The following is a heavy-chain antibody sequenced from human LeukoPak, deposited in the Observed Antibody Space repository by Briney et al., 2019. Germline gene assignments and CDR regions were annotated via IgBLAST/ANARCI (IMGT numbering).Heavy chain of an antibody. V-gene: IGHV4-61*09. CDR3: ARGGRDSSSWFFDY. CDR1: GGSISSGSYC. D-gene: IGHD6-13*01. CDR2: IYSSGST. Sequence: PSETLSLTCTVSGGSISSGSYCWSWIRQPAGKGLEWIGHIYSSGSTNYNPSLKSRVTISVDTSKNQFSLKLGSVTAADTAVYFCARGGRDSSSWFFDYWGQGTLVTVSS. J-gene: IGHJ4*02.